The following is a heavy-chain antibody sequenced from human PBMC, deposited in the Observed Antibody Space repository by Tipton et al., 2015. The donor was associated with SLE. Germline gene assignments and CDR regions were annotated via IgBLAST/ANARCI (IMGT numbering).Heavy chain of an antibody. CDR3: ARDLQWLRFDY. CDR1: GGSISSYY. V-gene: IGHV4-59*12. CDR2: IYYSGST. D-gene: IGHD6-19*01. Sequence: TLSLTCTVSGGSISSYYWSWIRQPPGKGLEWIGSIYYSGSTYYNPSLKSRVTISVDTSKNQFSLKLSSVTAADTAVYYRARDLQWLRFDYWGQGTLVTVSS. J-gene: IGHJ4*02.